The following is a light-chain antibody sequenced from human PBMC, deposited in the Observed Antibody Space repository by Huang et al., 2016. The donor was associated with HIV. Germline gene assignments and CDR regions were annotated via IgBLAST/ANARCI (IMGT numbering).Light chain of an antibody. CDR2: GAS. Sequence: EMVMTQSPATLSVSPGERATLSCRASQSISSNLAGYQQKPGQAPRLLIYGASTRATGIPARFSGSGSGTEFTLTISSLQSEDFAVYYCQQYNKWPPYTFGQGTKLEIK. J-gene: IGKJ2*01. CDR1: QSISSN. V-gene: IGKV3-15*01. CDR3: QQYNKWPPYT.